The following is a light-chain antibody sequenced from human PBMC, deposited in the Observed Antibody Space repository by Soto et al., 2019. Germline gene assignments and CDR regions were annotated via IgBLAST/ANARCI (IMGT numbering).Light chain of an antibody. J-gene: IGLJ1*01. Sequence: QSALTQAASVSGSPGQSITISCTGTSSDVGGYNYVSWYQQHPGKAPKLMIYDVSNRPSGVSNRFSGSKSGNTASLTISGLQAEDEADYYCSSYTSSSTYVFGTATKVTVL. CDR2: DVS. CDR1: SSDVGGYNY. V-gene: IGLV2-14*01. CDR3: SSYTSSSTYV.